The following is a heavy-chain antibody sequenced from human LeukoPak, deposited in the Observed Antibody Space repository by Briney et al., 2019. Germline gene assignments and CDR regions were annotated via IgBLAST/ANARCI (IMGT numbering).Heavy chain of an antibody. CDR3: ARDRSEGTTKLDY. V-gene: IGHV3-7*01. J-gene: IGHJ4*02. D-gene: IGHD1-1*01. Sequence: GGSLRLSCAASGFTFSSYWMSWVRQAPGKGLEWVANIKIDESEQYYVDSVKGRFTISRDNAKNSLYLQMNILRAEDPAVYYGARDRSEGTTKLDYWSQGILVTVP. CDR1: GFTFSSYW. CDR2: IKIDESEQ.